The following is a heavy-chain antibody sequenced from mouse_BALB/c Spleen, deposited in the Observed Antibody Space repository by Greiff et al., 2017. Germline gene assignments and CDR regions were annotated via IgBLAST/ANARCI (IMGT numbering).Heavy chain of an antibody. J-gene: IGHJ3*01. D-gene: IGHD1-2*01. CDR3: VHYYGYWFAY. CDR1: GFNIKAYY. V-gene: IGHV14-1*02. Sequence: VQLQQSGAELVRPGALVKLSCKASGFNIKAYYMHWVKQRPEQGLEWIGWIDPENGNTIYDPKFQGKASITADTSSNTAYLQLSSLTSEDTAVYYCVHYYGYWFAYWGQGTLVTGSA. CDR2: IDPENGNT.